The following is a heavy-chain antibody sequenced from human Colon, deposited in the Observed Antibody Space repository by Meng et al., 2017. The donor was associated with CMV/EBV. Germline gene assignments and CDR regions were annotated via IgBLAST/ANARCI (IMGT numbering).Heavy chain of an antibody. CDR1: GFTFRNYA. V-gene: IGHV3-23*01. D-gene: IGHD1-26*01. J-gene: IGHJ4*02. CDR3: ARSLFSGVSLSLGY. CDR2: VTVTGGGT. Sequence: SGFTFRNYAMYWIRQAPGKGLEWVSSVTVTGGGTSYYADSVKGRFTISRDNSKNTLYLQMNSLRVEDTAIYYCARSLFSGVSLSLGYWGQGTLVTVSS.